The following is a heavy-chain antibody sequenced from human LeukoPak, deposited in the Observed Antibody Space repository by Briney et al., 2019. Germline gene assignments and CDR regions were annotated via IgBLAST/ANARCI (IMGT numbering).Heavy chain of an antibody. D-gene: IGHD3-22*01. Sequence: SETLSLTCTVSGGSISSYYWSWIRQPAGKGLEWIGRIYISGSGSTNYNPSLKSRVTMSVDTSKNQFSLKLSSVTAADTAVYYCARGTLVVTSSPHFDYWGQGTLVTVSS. CDR3: ARGTLVVTSSPHFDY. V-gene: IGHV4-4*07. CDR1: GGSISSYY. J-gene: IGHJ4*02. CDR2: IYISGSGST.